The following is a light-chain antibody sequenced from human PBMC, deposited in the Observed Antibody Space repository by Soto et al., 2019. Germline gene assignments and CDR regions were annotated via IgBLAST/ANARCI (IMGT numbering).Light chain of an antibody. CDR3: SSYRRGSTYV. Sequence: LNQPASRFGSPGQSINVPCPGTNSDVGGYNYVSWYQQYPGKVPRLMIYDVTNRPSGVSNRFSGSKSGNTASLTISGLQAEDEADYYCSSYRRGSTYVFGTGTKVTVL. V-gene: IGLV2-14*01. CDR2: DVT. J-gene: IGLJ1*01. CDR1: NSDVGGYNY.